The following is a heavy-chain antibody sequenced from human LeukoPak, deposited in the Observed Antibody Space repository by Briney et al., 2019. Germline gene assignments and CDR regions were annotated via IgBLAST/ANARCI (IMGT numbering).Heavy chain of an antibody. CDR2: IYYSGST. CDR1: GDSISSTNYY. D-gene: IGHD6-19*01. CDR3: ATSGWYLLPGVY. V-gene: IGHV4-39*01. J-gene: IGHJ4*02. Sequence: SETLSLTCTVSGDSISSTNYYWGWIRQPPGKGLEWIGSIYYSGSTYYNPSLESRVTISVDTPKNQFSLKLSSVTAADTAVCYCATSGWYLLPGVYWGQGTLVTVSS.